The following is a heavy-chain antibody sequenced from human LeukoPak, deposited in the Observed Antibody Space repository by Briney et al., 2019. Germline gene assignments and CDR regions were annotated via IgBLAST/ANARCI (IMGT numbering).Heavy chain of an antibody. Sequence: GGSLRLSCAASGFTFSTYAMSWVRQAPGKGLEWVSAISGSGGSTYYADSVKGRFTISRDNSKNTLYLQMNSLRAEDTAVYYCAQARSPPRYYYNSSGYYYAFDYWGQGTLVTVSS. V-gene: IGHV3-23*01. CDR3: AQARSPPRYYYNSSGYYYAFDY. CDR2: ISGSGGST. J-gene: IGHJ4*02. CDR1: GFTFSTYA. D-gene: IGHD3-22*01.